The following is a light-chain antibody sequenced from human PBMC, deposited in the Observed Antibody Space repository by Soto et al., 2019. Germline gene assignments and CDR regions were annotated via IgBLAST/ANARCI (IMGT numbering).Light chain of an antibody. CDR2: DAS. J-gene: IGKJ2*01. CDR1: QSVRRY. V-gene: IGKV3-11*01. Sequence: EIVLTQSPATLSLSPGERATLSCRASQSVRRYLAWYQQKHGQAPRLLIYDASNRATGIPARFSGGGSGTDFTRTVSSLEPEDFAVYFCQQRSNWPLTFGQGTKLEL. CDR3: QQRSNWPLT.